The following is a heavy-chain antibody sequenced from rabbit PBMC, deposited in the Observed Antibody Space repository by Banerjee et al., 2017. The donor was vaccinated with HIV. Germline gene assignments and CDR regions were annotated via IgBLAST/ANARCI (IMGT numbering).Heavy chain of an antibody. Sequence: QSLEESGGDLVKPGASLTLTCTASGFSFSSYYYMCWVRQAPGKGLEWIGCIYTGSSGSAAYANWAKGRFTISKTSSTTVTLQMTSLTAADTATYFCARRDYGSSTYYDLWGQGTLVTVS. CDR1: GFSFSSYYY. V-gene: IGHV1S40*01. CDR3: ARRDYGSSTYYDL. CDR2: IYTGSSGSA. D-gene: IGHD8-1*01. J-gene: IGHJ4*01.